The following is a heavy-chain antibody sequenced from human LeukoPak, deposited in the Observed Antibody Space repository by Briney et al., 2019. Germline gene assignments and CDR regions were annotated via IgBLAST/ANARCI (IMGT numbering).Heavy chain of an antibody. CDR1: GFTFSSYE. D-gene: IGHD5-12*01. CDR2: ISSSGSTI. CDR3: ARGDIVAFDY. V-gene: IGHV3-48*03. J-gene: IGHJ4*02. Sequence: GGSLRLSCAASGFTFSSYEMNWVRQAPGKGLEWVSYISSSGSTIYYADSVKGRFTISRDNAKNSLYLQMNRLRAEDTAAYYCARGDIVAFDYWGQGTLVTVSS.